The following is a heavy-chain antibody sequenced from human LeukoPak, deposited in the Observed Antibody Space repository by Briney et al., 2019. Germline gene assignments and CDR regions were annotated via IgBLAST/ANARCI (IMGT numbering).Heavy chain of an antibody. V-gene: IGHV4-59*01. Sequence: SETLSLTCSVSGTSISSNYWSGIRQPPGKGLEWIGYISYIGSTNYNPSLKSRVTISVDTSKNQLSLKLSSVTTADTAVYYCARVTDWNDFDYWGQGTLVTVSS. CDR1: GTSISSNY. J-gene: IGHJ4*02. CDR3: ARVTDWNDFDY. CDR2: ISYIGST. D-gene: IGHD1-1*01.